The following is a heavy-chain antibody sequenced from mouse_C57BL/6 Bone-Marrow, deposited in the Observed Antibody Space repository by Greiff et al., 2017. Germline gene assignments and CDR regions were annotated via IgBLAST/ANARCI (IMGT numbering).Heavy chain of an antibody. CDR3: ARRGIWVVDY. CDR1: GYTVTSYW. J-gene: IGHJ2*01. D-gene: IGHD1-1*01. V-gene: IGHV1-69*01. Sequence: QVQLKQPGAELVMPGASVKLSCKASGYTVTSYWMHWVKQRPGQGLEWIGEIDPSDSYTNYNQKFKGKSTLTVDKSSSTAYMQLSSLTSEDSAVYYCARRGIWVVDYWGQGTTLTVSS. CDR2: IDPSDSYT.